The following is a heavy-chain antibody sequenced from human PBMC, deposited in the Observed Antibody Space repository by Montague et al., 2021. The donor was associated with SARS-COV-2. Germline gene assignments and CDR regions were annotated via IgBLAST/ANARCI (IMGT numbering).Heavy chain of an antibody. CDR2: IYSGGST. CDR1: GFTVSSNY. Sequence: FLRLPCAASGFTVSSNYMGWVRQAPGKGLVWVSVIYSGGSTYYADSAKGRFTISRDNSKNTLYLQMNSLRAEDTAVYYCARDQRRYGSGSYYGPHYYYYGMDVWGQGTTVTVSS. D-gene: IGHD3-10*01. V-gene: IGHV3-66*02. CDR3: ARDQRRYGSGSYYGPHYYYYGMDV. J-gene: IGHJ6*02.